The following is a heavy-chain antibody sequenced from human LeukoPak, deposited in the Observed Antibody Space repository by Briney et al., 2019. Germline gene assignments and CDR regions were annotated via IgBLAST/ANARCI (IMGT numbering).Heavy chain of an antibody. CDR1: GFTFSSYG. D-gene: IGHD5-12*01. CDR2: ILYDGSNK. Sequence: GSLRLSCAASGFTFSSYGMHWVRQAPGKGLEWVALILYDGSNKYYADSVKGRFTISRDNSKNTLYLQMNSLRAEDTAVFYCAKDSTDSGYPFDYWGQGTLVTVSS. CDR3: AKDSTDSGYPFDY. V-gene: IGHV3-30*18. J-gene: IGHJ4*02.